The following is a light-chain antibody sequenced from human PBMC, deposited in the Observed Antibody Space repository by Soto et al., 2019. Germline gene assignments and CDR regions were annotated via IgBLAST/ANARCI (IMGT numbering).Light chain of an antibody. J-gene: IGKJ1*01. CDR2: DAS. CDR1: QGISGW. V-gene: IGKV1-5*01. Sequence: DIQMTHSPSTLSASVGDRVTITCRASQGISGWLAWYQQKAGKAPRLLIFDASSLMSGVPSRFSGSGYGTEFTLTIERLQPDDSATYCCQQYDSFSVWTFGQGTKVDIK. CDR3: QQYDSFSVWT.